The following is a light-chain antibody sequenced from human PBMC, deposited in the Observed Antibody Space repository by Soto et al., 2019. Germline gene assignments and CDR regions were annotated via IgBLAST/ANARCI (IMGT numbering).Light chain of an antibody. J-gene: IGLJ3*02. CDR1: SSDVGGYKF. CDR3: SSYSNSSTLVL. CDR2: DVS. V-gene: IGLV2-14*01. Sequence: QSALTQPASVSGSPGQSITISCTGTSSDVGGYKFVSWYQQHPGKAPKLMISDVSNRPSGVSNRFSGSKSGNTAFLTISGLQAEDEADYYCSSYSNSSTLVLFGGGTKVTVL.